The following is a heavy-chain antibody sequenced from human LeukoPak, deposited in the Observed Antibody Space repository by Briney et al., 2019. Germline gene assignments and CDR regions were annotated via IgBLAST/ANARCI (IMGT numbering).Heavy chain of an antibody. V-gene: IGHV3-11*04. CDR2: ISSSGSSSTI. D-gene: IGHD3-16*01. Sequence: GGSLRLSCAASGFTFSDYYMSWIRQAPGKGLEWVPYISSSGSSSTIYYADSVKGRFTISRDNAKNSLYLQMNSLRAEDTAVYYCARGPRLPQYFQYWGQGTPVTVSS. CDR3: ARGPRLPQYFQY. CDR1: GFTFSDYY. J-gene: IGHJ1*01.